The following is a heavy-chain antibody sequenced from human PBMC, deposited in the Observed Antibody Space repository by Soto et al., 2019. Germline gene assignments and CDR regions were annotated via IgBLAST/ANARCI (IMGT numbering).Heavy chain of an antibody. V-gene: IGHV4-30-2*01. CDR1: GGYISSGGYS. CDR2: IYHSGST. D-gene: IGHD6-19*01. CDR3: ARAGGLGAVAADY. J-gene: IGHJ4*02. Sequence: QLQLQESGSGLVKPSQTPSLTCAVSGGYISSGGYSWSWIRQPPGKGLEWIGYIYHSGSTYYNPSLKSRVTISVDRSKNQFSLKLSSVTAADTAVYYCARAGGLGAVAADYWGQGTLVTVSS.